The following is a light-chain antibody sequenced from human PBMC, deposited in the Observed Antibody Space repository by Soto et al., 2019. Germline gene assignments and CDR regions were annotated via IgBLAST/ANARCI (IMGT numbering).Light chain of an antibody. J-gene: IGKJ5*01. CDR3: QHLNSYPIN. Sequence: SQMTQSPSTLSRSVENRGSITWRASQGISSYLAWYQQKPGKAPKLLIYAASTLQSGVPSRFSGSGSGTDSTLTISRLQPADSPTYSCQHLNSYPINIGQGTRLEI. V-gene: IGKV1-9*01. CDR1: QGISSY. CDR2: AAS.